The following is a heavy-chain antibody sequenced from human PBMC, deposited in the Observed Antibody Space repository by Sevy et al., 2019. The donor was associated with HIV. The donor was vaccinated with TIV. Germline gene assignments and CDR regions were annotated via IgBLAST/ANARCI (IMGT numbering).Heavy chain of an antibody. CDR2: IKSKTDGGTT. J-gene: IGHJ4*02. CDR3: TTEPRPITIFGVVIIPFDY. D-gene: IGHD3-3*01. Sequence: GGSLRLSCAASGFTFSNAWMSWVRQAPGKGLEWVGRIKSKTDGGTTDYAAPVKGSFTISRDDSKNTLYLQMNSLKTEDTAVYYCTTEPRPITIFGVVIIPFDYWGQGTLVTVSS. CDR1: GFTFSNAW. V-gene: IGHV3-15*01.